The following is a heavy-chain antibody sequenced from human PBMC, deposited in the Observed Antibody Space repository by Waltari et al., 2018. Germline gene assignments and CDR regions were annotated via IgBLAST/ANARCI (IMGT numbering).Heavy chain of an antibody. CDR1: RGSFSGYY. J-gene: IGHJ3*01. Sequence: QVQLQQWGAGLLRPSETLSLTCDVYRGSFSGYYWIWIRQSPGKGLEWIGEINHSGSTNYNPSLKSRVTISVDTSKNQFSLRVSSVTAADSAVYYCARVRYYGSGNYYFDALDLWGQGTMVTVSS. V-gene: IGHV4-34*01. CDR3: ARVRYYGSGNYYFDALDL. CDR2: INHSGST. D-gene: IGHD3-10*01.